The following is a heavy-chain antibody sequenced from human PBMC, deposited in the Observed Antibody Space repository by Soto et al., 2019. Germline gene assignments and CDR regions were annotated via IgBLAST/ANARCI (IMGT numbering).Heavy chain of an antibody. CDR3: ARDHHDSSGYSSYYFDY. V-gene: IGHV3-33*01. CDR1: GFTFSSYG. D-gene: IGHD3-22*01. CDR2: IWYDGSNK. J-gene: IGHJ4*02. Sequence: QVQLVESGGGVVQPGRSLRLSCAASGFTFSSYGMNWVRQAPGKGLEWVAIIWYDGSNKYYADSVKGRFTISRDNSKNTLYLQMNSLRAEDTAVYYCARDHHDSSGYSSYYFDYWGQGTLVTVSS.